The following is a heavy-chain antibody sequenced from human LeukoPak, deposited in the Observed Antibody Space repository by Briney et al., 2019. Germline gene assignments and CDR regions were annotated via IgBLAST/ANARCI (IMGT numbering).Heavy chain of an antibody. Sequence: SQTLSLTCTVSGGSISSSYWSWIRQPSGKGLEWIGSIYHSGSTYYNPSLKSRVTISVDTSKNQFSPKLSSVTAADTAVYYCARIYYGDNWFDPWGQGTLVTVSS. V-gene: IGHV4-59*08. CDR3: ARIYYGDNWFDP. D-gene: IGHD3-10*01. CDR1: GGSISSSY. J-gene: IGHJ5*02. CDR2: IYHSGST.